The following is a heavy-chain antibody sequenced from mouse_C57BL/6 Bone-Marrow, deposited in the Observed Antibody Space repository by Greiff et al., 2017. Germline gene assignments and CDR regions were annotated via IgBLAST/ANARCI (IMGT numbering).Heavy chain of an antibody. CDR3: ARGGIYYYGSSWYFDV. D-gene: IGHD1-1*01. V-gene: IGHV1-55*01. Sequence: VQLQQPGAELVKPGASVKMSCKASGYTFPSYWITWVKQRPGQGLEWIGDIYPGSGSTNYNEKFKSKATLTVDTSSSTAYMQLSSLTSEDSAVYYCARGGIYYYGSSWYFDVWGTGTTVTVSS. CDR1: GYTFPSYW. J-gene: IGHJ1*03. CDR2: IYPGSGST.